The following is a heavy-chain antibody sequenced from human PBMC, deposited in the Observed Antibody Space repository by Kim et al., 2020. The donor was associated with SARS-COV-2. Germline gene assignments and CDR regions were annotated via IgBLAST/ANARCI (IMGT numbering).Heavy chain of an antibody. V-gene: IGHV4-34*01. Sequence: PSLKSRVTISVDTSKNQFSLKLSSVTAADTAVYYCARRGLMVYANYFDYWGQGTLVTVSS. J-gene: IGHJ4*02. CDR3: ARRGLMVYANYFDY. D-gene: IGHD2-8*01.